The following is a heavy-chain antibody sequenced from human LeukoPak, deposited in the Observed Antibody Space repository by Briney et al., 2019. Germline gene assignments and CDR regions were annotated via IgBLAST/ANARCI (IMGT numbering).Heavy chain of an antibody. D-gene: IGHD3-3*01. Sequence: GASVKVSCMTAGYTFTSYEISWVRQATGQGLEWMGWMNPNSGDTGYAQKFQGRVTMTRDTSISTAYMELSSLTFDDTAVYYCAKDVWSGYDYWGQGTLVTVSS. V-gene: IGHV1-8*01. CDR1: GYTFTSYE. CDR2: MNPNSGDT. J-gene: IGHJ4*02. CDR3: AKDVWSGYDY.